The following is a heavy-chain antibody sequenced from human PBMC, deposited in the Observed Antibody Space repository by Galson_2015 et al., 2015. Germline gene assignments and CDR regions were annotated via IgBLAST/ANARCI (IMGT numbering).Heavy chain of an antibody. CDR3: ARQFLSSGWYNY. Sequence: QSGAEVKKPGESLTISCTASGYSFTSYWIGWVRQMPGKGLEWMAIIYPDDSDTRYSPSFQGQVTISADKSISTAYLQWSSLKASDTAMYYCARQFLSSGWYNYWGQGTLVTVSS. CDR2: IYPDDSDT. J-gene: IGHJ4*02. CDR1: GYSFTSYW. V-gene: IGHV5-51*01. D-gene: IGHD6-19*01.